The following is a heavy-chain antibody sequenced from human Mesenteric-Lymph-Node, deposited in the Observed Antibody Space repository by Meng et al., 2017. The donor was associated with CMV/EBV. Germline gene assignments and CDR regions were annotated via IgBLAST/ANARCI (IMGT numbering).Heavy chain of an antibody. CDR2: ITASGGST. CDR3: AKDLIPTVIRGFDY. Sequence: GGSLRLSCAASGFTFSTYAMSWVRQAPGKGLEWVSVITASGGSTYYADSVKGRLTISRDNSKNILYLQMNSLRAEDTAVYYCAKDLIPTVIRGFDYWGQGTLVTVSS. D-gene: IGHD2-2*02. J-gene: IGHJ4*02. V-gene: IGHV3-23*01. CDR1: GFTFSTYA.